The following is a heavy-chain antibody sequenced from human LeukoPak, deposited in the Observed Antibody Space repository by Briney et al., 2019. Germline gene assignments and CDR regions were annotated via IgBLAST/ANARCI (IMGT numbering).Heavy chain of an antibody. CDR2: ISPSGDIT. J-gene: IGHJ5*02. Sequence: GGSLRLSCAASGFTFSSYGMNWVRQAPGKGLEWVSGISPSGDITYYADSVKGRFTISRDNSKNTLFLQMNGLRTDDTAVYFCARDRDCSGGSCYSGSIDPWGQGTLVIVSS. D-gene: IGHD2-15*01. V-gene: IGHV3-23*01. CDR1: GFTFSSYG. CDR3: ARDRDCSGGSCYSGSIDP.